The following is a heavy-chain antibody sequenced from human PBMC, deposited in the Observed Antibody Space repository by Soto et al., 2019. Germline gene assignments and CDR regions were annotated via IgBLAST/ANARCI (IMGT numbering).Heavy chain of an antibody. Sequence: EVQLVESGGGLVQPGGALRLSCVVSGFTLSDHYIDWVRQAPGKGLEWVGRTKNKAQRYTTEYAASVKGRFTISRDDSENSVYLQINSLKTEDTAVYYCVRWDSRNPENWGQGTLVTVSS. CDR1: GFTLSDHY. V-gene: IGHV3-72*01. CDR2: TKNKAQRYTT. J-gene: IGHJ4*02. CDR3: VRWDSRNPEN. D-gene: IGHD1-26*01.